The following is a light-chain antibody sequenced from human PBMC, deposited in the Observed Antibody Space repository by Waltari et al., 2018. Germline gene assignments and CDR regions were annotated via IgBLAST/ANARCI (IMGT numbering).Light chain of an antibody. CDR2: GAS. V-gene: IGKV3-15*01. J-gene: IGKJ2*01. CDR3: QQYNNWPFT. Sequence: EIVMTQSPATLSVSPGERATLSCRASQRLSSNLAWYQQKPVQAPRLLIYGASTRATGIPFRFSGSGSRAEFTLTISSLQSEDCAVYYCQQYNNWPFTFGQGTKLEIK. CDR1: QRLSSN.